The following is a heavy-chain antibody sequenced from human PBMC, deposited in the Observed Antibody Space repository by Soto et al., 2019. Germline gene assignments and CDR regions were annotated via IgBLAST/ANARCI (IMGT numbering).Heavy chain of an antibody. CDR2: VNPSGGST. D-gene: IGHD2-15*01. CDR1: GYLFTAYS. J-gene: IGHJ1*01. Sequence: ASVKVSCKASGYLFTAYSMPWVRLDPGQWLEWMGVVNPSGGSTKYAQNFQGRVTMTRDTSTTTIYMELSSLRSEDTAIYYCAREEYCSGVTCYPEYFHLWGEGTLVTGS. V-gene: IGHV1-46*01. CDR3: AREEYCSGVTCYPEYFHL.